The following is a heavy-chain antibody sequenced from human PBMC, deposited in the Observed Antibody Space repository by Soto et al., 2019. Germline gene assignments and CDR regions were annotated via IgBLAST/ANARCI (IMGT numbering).Heavy chain of an antibody. J-gene: IGHJ6*02. V-gene: IGHV3-23*01. D-gene: IGHD2-15*01. CDR2: ISGSGGST. Sequence: TGGSLRLSCAASGFTFSSYAMSWVRQAPGKGLEWVSAISGSGGSTYYADSVKGRFTISRDNSKNTLYLQMNSLRAEDTAVYYCARVTVVAATHAWPYYYYGMDVWGQGTTVTVSS. CDR3: ARVTVVAATHAWPYYYYGMDV. CDR1: GFTFSSYA.